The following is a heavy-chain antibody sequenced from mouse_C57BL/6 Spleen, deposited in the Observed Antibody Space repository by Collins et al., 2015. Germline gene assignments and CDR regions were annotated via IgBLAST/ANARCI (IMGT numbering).Heavy chain of an antibody. D-gene: IGHD2-14*01. J-gene: IGHJ2*01. CDR3: ARAYGYDEGYFDY. Sequence: QVQLQQSGAELARPGASVKLSCKASGYTFTSYWMQWLKQRPGQGLEWIGAIYPGDGDTRYTQKFKDKATLTADKSSSTAYMQLSSLASEDSAVYYCARAYGYDEGYFDYWGQGSTLTVSS. CDR1: GYTFTSYW. CDR2: IYPGDGDT. V-gene: IGHV1-87*01.